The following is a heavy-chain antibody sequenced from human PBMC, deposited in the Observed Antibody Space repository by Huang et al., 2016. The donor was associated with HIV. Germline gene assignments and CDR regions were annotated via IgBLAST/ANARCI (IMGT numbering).Heavy chain of an antibody. J-gene: IGHJ4*02. CDR3: ARGFNYYASDNLGVYYFDS. CDR2: INHNGKI. V-gene: IGHV4-34*02. Sequence: QVQLKQWGAGLLKPSETLSLTCAVYGGAFRGSAWTWIRQFPEKGLAWIGEINHNGKIIYNPSLSARVTISTDTSKNHFSLHLTSVTAADTALYYCARGFNYYASDNLGVYYFDSWGLGTLVTVSP. CDR1: GGAFRGSA. D-gene: IGHD3-10*01.